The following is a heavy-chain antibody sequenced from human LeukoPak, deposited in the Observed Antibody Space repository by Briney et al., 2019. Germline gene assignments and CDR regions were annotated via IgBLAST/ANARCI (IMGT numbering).Heavy chain of an antibody. J-gene: IGHJ3*02. D-gene: IGHD3-22*01. CDR2: ISSDGGTT. V-gene: IGHV3-64*01. Sequence: PGGSLRLSCAASGFTFGRYAMQWVRQAPGKGLELVSTISSDGGTTLYASSVKGRFTISRDNSKNTLYLQMGSLRAEDMALYYCARNYYDTTGPFAAFDIWGQGTMVTVSS. CDR3: ARNYYDTTGPFAAFDI. CDR1: GFTFGRYA.